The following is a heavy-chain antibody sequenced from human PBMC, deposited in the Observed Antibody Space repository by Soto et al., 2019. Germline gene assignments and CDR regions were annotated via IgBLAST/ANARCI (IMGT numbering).Heavy chain of an antibody. CDR1: GFTFSNYG. CDR3: ASSFITTVGTTG. V-gene: IGHV3-48*01. CDR2: ISSSSSTI. D-gene: IGHD1-1*01. Sequence: EVQLVESGGGLVQPGGSLRLSCVASGFTFSNYGMSWVRQAPGKGLEWVSHISSSSSTIYYAESVKGRFTISRDNAKNSLYLQMNRLRGEDTAVYYCASSFITTVGTTGWGQGTLVTVSS. J-gene: IGHJ4*02.